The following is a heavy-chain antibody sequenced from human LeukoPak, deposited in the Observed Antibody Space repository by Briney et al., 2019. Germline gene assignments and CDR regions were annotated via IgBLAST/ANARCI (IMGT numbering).Heavy chain of an antibody. Sequence: GGSLRLSCAASGFTFSSYAMHWVRQAPGKGLAYVSAISSNGGSTYYANSVKGRFTISRDNSKNTLYLQMGSLRAEDMAVYYCARDRGYSSSSGVYYYYYMDVWGKGTTVTVSS. J-gene: IGHJ6*03. D-gene: IGHD6-6*01. CDR1: GFTFSSYA. V-gene: IGHV3-64*01. CDR2: ISSNGGST. CDR3: ARDRGYSSSSGVYYYYYMDV.